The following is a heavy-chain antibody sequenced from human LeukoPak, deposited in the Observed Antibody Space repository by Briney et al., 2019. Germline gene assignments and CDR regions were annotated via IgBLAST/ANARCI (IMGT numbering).Heavy chain of an antibody. D-gene: IGHD5-18*01. Sequence: ASVKVSCKASGYTFTSYYMHWVRQAPGQGLEWMGWINPNSGGTDYAQKFQGRVTMTRDTSISTAYMELSRLRSDDTAVYYCARDLLDTAMGTESAFDIWGQGTMVTVSS. J-gene: IGHJ3*02. CDR1: GYTFTSYY. V-gene: IGHV1-2*02. CDR2: INPNSGGT. CDR3: ARDLLDTAMGTESAFDI.